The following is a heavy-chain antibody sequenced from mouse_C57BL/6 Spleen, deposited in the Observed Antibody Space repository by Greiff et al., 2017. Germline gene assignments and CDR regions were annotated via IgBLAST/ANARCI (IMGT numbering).Heavy chain of an antibody. Sequence: QVQLKESGAELVRPGASVTLSCKASGYTFTDYEMHWVKQTPVHGLEWIGAIDPETGGTASNQKFKGKAILTADKASSTAYMELRSLTSEDSAVYYCTREGTGTRGLDYWGQGTTLTVSS. V-gene: IGHV1-15*01. J-gene: IGHJ2*01. CDR1: GYTFTDYE. CDR3: TREGTGTRGLDY. CDR2: IDPETGGT. D-gene: IGHD4-1*01.